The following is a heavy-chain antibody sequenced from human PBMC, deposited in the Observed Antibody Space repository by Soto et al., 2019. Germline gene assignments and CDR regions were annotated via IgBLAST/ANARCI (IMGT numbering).Heavy chain of an antibody. Sequence: VESLKISCKGSGYSFTSDWIGWVRQMPGKGLEWVGIIYPGDSDTRYSPSFQGQVTISADKSISTAYLQWSSLKASDTAMYYCARGTTVTTPGAFDIWGQGTMVTVSS. V-gene: IGHV5-51*01. CDR2: IYPGDSDT. CDR3: ARGTTVTTPGAFDI. D-gene: IGHD4-4*01. CDR1: GYSFTSDW. J-gene: IGHJ3*02.